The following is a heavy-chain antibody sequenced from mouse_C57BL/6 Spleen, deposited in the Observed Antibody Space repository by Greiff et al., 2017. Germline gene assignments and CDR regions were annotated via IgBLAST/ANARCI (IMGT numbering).Heavy chain of an antibody. Sequence: EVQRVESGGDLVKPGGSLKLSCAASGFTFSSYGMSWVRQTPDKRLEWVATISSGGSYTYYPDSGKGRFTISRDNAKNTLYLQMSSLKSEDTAMYYCASRPIYYDYDGEAWFAYWGQGTLVTVSA. CDR3: ASRPIYYDYDGEAWFAY. CDR1: GFTFSSYG. V-gene: IGHV5-6*01. CDR2: ISSGGSYT. D-gene: IGHD2-4*01. J-gene: IGHJ3*01.